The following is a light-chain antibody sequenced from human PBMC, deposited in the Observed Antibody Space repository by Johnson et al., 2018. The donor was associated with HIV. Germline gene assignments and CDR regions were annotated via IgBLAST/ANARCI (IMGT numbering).Light chain of an antibody. CDR3: ATWDSSLTTGGV. V-gene: IGLV1-51*01. Sequence: QSVLTQPPSVSAAPGQKVTISCSGSSSNIGNNYVSWYQQLPGTAPKLLIYDNNKRPSGIPDLFSVSKSGTSATLGITGLQTGDEADYYCATWDSSLTTGGVFGSGTKVTVL. CDR1: SSNIGNNY. J-gene: IGLJ1*01. CDR2: DNN.